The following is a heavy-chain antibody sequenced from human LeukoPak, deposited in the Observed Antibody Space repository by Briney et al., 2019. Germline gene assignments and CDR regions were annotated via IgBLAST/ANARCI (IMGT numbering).Heavy chain of an antibody. Sequence: SETLSLTCTVSGGSISYFYWSWIRQPAGKGLEWIGRIYTSGSTNYNPSLKSRVTMSVDMSKNQFSLKLRSVTAADTAVYYCARDRASMVRGEPIKWFDPWGQGTLVTVSS. J-gene: IGHJ5*02. D-gene: IGHD3-10*01. CDR2: IYTSGST. CDR1: GGSISYFY. V-gene: IGHV4-4*07. CDR3: ARDRASMVRGEPIKWFDP.